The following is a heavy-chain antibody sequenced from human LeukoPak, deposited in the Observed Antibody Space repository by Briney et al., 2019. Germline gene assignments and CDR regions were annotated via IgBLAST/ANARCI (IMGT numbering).Heavy chain of an antibody. CDR2: VYSGGST. D-gene: IGHD3-22*01. CDR3: ARDRGWVYDSSGKVVDY. Sequence: GGSLRLSCAASGFIVSSNYMTWVRQAPGKGLEWVSVVYSGGSTYYADSVKGRFTISRGNSKNTLYLQMNSLRAEDTAVYYCARDRGWVYDSSGKVVDYWGQGILVTVSS. J-gene: IGHJ4*02. CDR1: GFIVSSNY. V-gene: IGHV3-53*01.